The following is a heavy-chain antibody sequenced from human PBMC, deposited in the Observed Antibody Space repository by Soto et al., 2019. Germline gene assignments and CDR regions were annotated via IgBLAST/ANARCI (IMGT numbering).Heavy chain of an antibody. CDR1: GYTFTSYY. D-gene: IGHD5-18*01. J-gene: IGHJ3*02. Sequence: ASVKVSCKASGYTFTSYYMHWVLQAPGQGLEWMGIINPSGGSTSYAQKFQGRVTMTRDTSTSTAYMELSSLRSEDTAVYYCARLVGRGYSYGYGAFDIWGQGTMVTVSS. CDR2: INPSGGST. CDR3: ARLVGRGYSYGYGAFDI. V-gene: IGHV1-46*01.